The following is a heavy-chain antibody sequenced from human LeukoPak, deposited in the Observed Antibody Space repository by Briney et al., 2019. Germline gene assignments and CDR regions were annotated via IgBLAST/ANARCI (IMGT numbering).Heavy chain of an antibody. CDR1: GYTFTSNG. CDR2: ISPYNGNT. V-gene: IGHV1-18*01. CDR3: ARGTSGSYHSN. D-gene: IGHD1-26*01. Sequence: ALVKVSCKASGYTFTSNGINWVRQAPGQGLEWMGWISPYNGNTKYAQKVQARVTMTTDTSASTAYMELRSLRTGDTAVYYCARGTSGSYHSNWGQGTLVTVSS. J-gene: IGHJ4*02.